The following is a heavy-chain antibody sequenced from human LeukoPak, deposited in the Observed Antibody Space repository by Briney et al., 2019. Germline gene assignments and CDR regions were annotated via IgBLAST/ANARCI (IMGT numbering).Heavy chain of an antibody. CDR1: GGSISSYY. J-gene: IGHJ6*02. Sequence: PSETLSLTCTVSGGSISSYYWSWIRQPPGKGLEWIGYIYYSGSTNYNPSLKSRVTISVDTSKNQFSLKLGSVTAADTAVYYCARGSSSSYYGMDVWGQGTTVTVSS. CDR2: IYYSGST. D-gene: IGHD6-6*01. CDR3: ARGSSSSYYGMDV. V-gene: IGHV4-59*01.